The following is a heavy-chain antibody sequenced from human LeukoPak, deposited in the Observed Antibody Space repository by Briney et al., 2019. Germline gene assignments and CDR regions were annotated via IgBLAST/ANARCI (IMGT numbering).Heavy chain of an antibody. CDR2: IYYSGST. V-gene: IGHV4-59*08. D-gene: IGHD4-11*01. Sequence: SETLSLTCTVSGESTSGFYWNWIRQPPGKGLEWIGYIYYSGSTNYNPSLKSRVTISIDTSKNQFSLKLTSVTAADTAVYYCARGVVVTTTFGYWGQRTLVTVSS. J-gene: IGHJ4*02. CDR1: GESTSGFY. CDR3: ARGVVVTTTFGY.